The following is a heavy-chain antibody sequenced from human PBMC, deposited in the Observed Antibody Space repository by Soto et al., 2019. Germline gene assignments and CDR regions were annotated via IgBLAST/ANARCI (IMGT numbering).Heavy chain of an antibody. D-gene: IGHD4-4*01. V-gene: IGHV3-23*01. CDR2: ISYSGGIT. CDR1: EFTFSSYA. CDR3: AKVPTGEMATVFQAFDI. J-gene: IGHJ3*02. Sequence: EVQLLESGGGLVQPGGSLRLSCVASEFTFSSYAMSWVRHAPGKGLEWVSAISYSGGITYYADSVKGRFTISRDNSNNTLYQQMNSLGDEDTSVYYCAKVPTGEMATVFQAFDIWGQGTMVTVSS.